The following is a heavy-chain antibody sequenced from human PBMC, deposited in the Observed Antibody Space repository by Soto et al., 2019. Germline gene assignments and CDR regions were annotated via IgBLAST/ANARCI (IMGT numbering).Heavy chain of an antibody. CDR3: ARDPRNLGLDP. D-gene: IGHD4-4*01. J-gene: IGHJ5*02. V-gene: IGHV3-74*01. CDR1: GFTFSGYW. CDR2: IDGDGTST. Sequence: GGSLRLSCAASGFTFSGYWMYWVRQAPGKGLVWVSRIDGDGTSTGYADSVKGRFTISRDNAKNTLYLQMNSLRAEDTAVYYCARDPRNLGLDPWGLGTLVTVSS.